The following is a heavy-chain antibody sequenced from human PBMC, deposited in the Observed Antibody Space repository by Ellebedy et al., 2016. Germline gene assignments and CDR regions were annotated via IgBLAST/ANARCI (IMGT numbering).Heavy chain of an antibody. CDR3: ARPLPTIFGVVTQGGLDV. V-gene: IGHV1-69*13. J-gene: IGHJ6*02. D-gene: IGHD3-3*01. CDR2: IIPIFGTA. CDR1: GGTFSSYA. Sequence: SVKVSXXASGGTFSSYAISWVRQAPGQGLEWMGGIIPIFGTANYAQKFQGRVTITADESTSTAYMELSSLRSEDTAVYYCARPLPTIFGVVTQGGLDVWGQGTTVTVSS.